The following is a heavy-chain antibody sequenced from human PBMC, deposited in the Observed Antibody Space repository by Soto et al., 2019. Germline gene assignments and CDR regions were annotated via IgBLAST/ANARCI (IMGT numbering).Heavy chain of an antibody. CDR3: AHAGDYDLLTFDH. J-gene: IGHJ4*02. D-gene: IGHD4-17*01. V-gene: IGHV2-5*02. Sequence: LRLTCSSRGFPFHTKHMGVAWLRQPPGKALEWLALIYWDDDKRYSPSLKDRLAISKGTSSNQVVLTITNMDPGDTATYFCAHAGDYDLLTFDHWGPGTLVPVSS. CDR2: IYWDDDK. CDR1: GFPFHTKHMG.